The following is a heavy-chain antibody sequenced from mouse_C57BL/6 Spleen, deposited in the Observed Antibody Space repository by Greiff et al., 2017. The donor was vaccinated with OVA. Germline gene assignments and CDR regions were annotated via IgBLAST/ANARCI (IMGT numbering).Heavy chain of an antibody. V-gene: IGHV1-61*01. Sequence: VQLQQPGAELVRPGSSVKLSCKASGYTFTSYWMDWVKQRPGQGLEWIGNIYPSDSETPYNQKFKDKATLTVDKSSSTAYMQLSSLTSEDSAVYCCARRDWDDYWGQGTTLTVSS. CDR2: IYPSDSET. J-gene: IGHJ2*01. D-gene: IGHD4-1*01. CDR3: ARRDWDDY. CDR1: GYTFTSYW.